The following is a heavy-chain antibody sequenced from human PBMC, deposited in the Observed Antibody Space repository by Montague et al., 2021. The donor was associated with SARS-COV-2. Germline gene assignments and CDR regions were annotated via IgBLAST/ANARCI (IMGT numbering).Heavy chain of an antibody. Sequence: SETLSLTCTVSGFSIGSGDYWGWIRQPPGKGLEWIGSIYHSGTTXXNPSLQSRLTMSIGTSTNQFSLRLTSVTAADTAVFFCVREKAGGLRNVFDIWGQGTTVTVSS. J-gene: IGHJ3*02. CDR2: IYHSGTT. V-gene: IGHV4-38-2*02. CDR1: GFSIGSGDY. CDR3: VREKAGGLRNVFDI.